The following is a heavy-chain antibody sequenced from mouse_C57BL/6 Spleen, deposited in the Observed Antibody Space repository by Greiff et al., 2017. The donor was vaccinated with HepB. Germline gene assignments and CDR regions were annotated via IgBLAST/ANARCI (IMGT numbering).Heavy chain of an antibody. V-gene: IGHV5-9-1*02. D-gene: IGHD1-1*01. CDR1: GFTFSSYA. CDR2: ISSGGDYI. Sequence: EVMLVESGEGLVKPGGSLKLSCAASGFTFSSYAMSWVRQTPEKRLEWVAYISSGGDYIYYADTVKGRFTISGDNARNTLYLQMSSLKSEDTAMYYCTRDTGSTWFAYWGQGTLVTVSA. J-gene: IGHJ3*01. CDR3: TRDTGSTWFAY.